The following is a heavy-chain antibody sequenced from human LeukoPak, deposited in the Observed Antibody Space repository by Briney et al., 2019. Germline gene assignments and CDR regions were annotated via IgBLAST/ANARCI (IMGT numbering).Heavy chain of an antibody. CDR2: INPSGDVT. CDR1: GYTFSTYW. CDR3: ARDRSRKWEVLSRWWFDP. V-gene: IGHV1-46*01. Sequence: ASVKVSCKASGYTFSTYWMHWVRQAPGQGLEWMGIINPSGDVTNYAQKFQGRVTVTRDTSTRTVYMELSNLRSEDTDVYYCARDRSRKWEVLSRWWFDPWGQGTLVTVSS. D-gene: IGHD1-26*01. J-gene: IGHJ5*02.